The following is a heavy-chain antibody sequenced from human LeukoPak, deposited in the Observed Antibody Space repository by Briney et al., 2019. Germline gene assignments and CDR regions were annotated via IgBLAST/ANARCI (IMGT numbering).Heavy chain of an antibody. J-gene: IGHJ5*02. V-gene: IGHV4-4*07. Sequence: PAETLSLTCTVSGGSISTYYWNWIRQSAGKGLEWIGRTYISGRTKYNPSLESRVTMSIDMTKKEISLKLRSVTAADTAIYYCAGDYGDPRDWFDPWGQGSLVTVSS. CDR1: GGSISTYY. CDR3: AGDYGDPRDWFDP. CDR2: TYISGRT. D-gene: IGHD4-17*01.